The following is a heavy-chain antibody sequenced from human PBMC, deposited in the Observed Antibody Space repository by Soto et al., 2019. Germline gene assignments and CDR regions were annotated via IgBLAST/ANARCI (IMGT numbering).Heavy chain of an antibody. CDR2: IYYSGST. Sequence: SKTRSRTWIVSGGSISSSSYYWVWIRQPPGKGLEWIGSIYYSGSTYYNPSLKSRVTISVDTSKNQFSLKLSSVTAADTAVFYCARHRARNWFDPWGQGTLVTVSS. D-gene: IGHD6-6*01. J-gene: IGHJ5*02. V-gene: IGHV4-39*01. CDR3: ARHRARNWFDP. CDR1: GGSISSSSYY.